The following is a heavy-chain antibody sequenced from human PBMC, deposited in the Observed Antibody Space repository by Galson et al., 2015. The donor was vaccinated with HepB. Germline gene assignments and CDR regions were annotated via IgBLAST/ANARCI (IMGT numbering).Heavy chain of an antibody. CDR2: INTNTGNP. D-gene: IGHD1-1*01. CDR3: ARRTGTAAFDI. Sequence: SYGISWVRQAPGQGLEWMGWINTNTGNPTYAQGFTGRFVFSLDTSVSTAYLQISSLKAEDTAVYYCARRTGTAAFDIWGQGTMVTVSS. J-gene: IGHJ3*02. CDR1: SYG. V-gene: IGHV7-4-1*02.